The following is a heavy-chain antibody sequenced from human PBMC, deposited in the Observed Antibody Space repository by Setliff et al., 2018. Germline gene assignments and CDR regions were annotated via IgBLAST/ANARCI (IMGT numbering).Heavy chain of an antibody. Sequence: GGSLRLSCAASGFSFSNYWMHWVRQAPGKGLVWVSRINSDGSSTNYADSVKGQFTVSRDNAKNTLYLQMNSLRAEDTAVYYCARGIDGPYSSSDSKQYWGQGTLVTVSS. CDR2: INSDGSST. V-gene: IGHV3-74*01. CDR3: ARGIDGPYSSSDSKQY. D-gene: IGHD6-19*01. J-gene: IGHJ4*02. CDR1: GFSFSNYW.